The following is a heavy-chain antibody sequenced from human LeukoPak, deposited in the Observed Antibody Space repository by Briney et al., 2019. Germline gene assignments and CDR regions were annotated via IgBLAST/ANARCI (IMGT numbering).Heavy chain of an antibody. J-gene: IGHJ4*02. CDR2: ISSSGSGTYYT. CDR3: AKGHTGYFFTIDY. Sequence: GGSLRLSCAASGFTFSTYAMSWVRQAPGKGLEWVSAISSSGSGTYYTYYTDSVKGRFTISRDNSENTLYLQMNTLRAEDTAVYYCAKGHTGYFFTIDYWGRGTLVTVSS. CDR1: GFTFSTYA. D-gene: IGHD5-18*01. V-gene: IGHV3-23*01.